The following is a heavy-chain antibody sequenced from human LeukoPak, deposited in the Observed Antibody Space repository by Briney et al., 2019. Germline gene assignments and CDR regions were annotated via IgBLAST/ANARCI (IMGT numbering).Heavy chain of an antibody. J-gene: IGHJ4*02. CDR3: ARDRTCSGGSCAIWGSLDY. D-gene: IGHD2-15*01. Sequence: ASVTVSCKASGGTFSSYAISWVRQAPGQGLEWMGGIIPIFGTANYAQKFQGRVTITADESTSTAYMELSSLRSEDTAVYYCARDRTCSGGSCAIWGSLDYWGQGTLVTVSS. V-gene: IGHV1-69*13. CDR2: IIPIFGTA. CDR1: GGTFSSYA.